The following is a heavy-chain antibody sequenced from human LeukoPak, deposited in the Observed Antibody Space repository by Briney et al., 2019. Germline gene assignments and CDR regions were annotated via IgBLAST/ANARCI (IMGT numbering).Heavy chain of an antibody. CDR2: IKQDESER. J-gene: IGHJ4*02. D-gene: IGHD6-19*01. CDR3: AKCIAVAGPGGFDY. V-gene: IGHV3-7*03. Sequence: PGGSLRLSCEASGFSFSSYWMTWVRQPPGKGPEWVANIKQDESERYSVDSVKGRFTISRDNSKNTLYLQMNSLRAEDTAVYYCAKCIAVAGPGGFDYWGQGTLVTVSS. CDR1: GFSFSSYW.